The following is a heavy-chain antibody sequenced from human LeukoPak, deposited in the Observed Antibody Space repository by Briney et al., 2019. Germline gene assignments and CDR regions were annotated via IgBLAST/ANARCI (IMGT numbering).Heavy chain of an antibody. V-gene: IGHV4-39*07. CDR2: INHSGST. CDR1: GGSISSSSYY. D-gene: IGHD3-3*01. J-gene: IGHJ6*02. Sequence: NPSETLSLTCTVSGGSISSSSYYWGWIRQPPGKGLEWIGEINHSGSTNYNPSLKSRVTISVDTSKNQFSLKLSSVTAADTAVYYCAESGYYGMDVWGQGTTVTVSS. CDR3: AESGYYGMDV.